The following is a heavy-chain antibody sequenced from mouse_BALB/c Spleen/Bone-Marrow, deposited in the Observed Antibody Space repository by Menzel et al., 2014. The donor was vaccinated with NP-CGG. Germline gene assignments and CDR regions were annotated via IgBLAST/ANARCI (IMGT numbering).Heavy chain of an antibody. CDR2: ISSGGNYT. CDR1: GFTFSSYA. Sequence: EVNVVESGGGLVKPGGSLKLSCAASGFTFSSYAMSWVRQSPEKRLEWVAEISSGGNYTYYPDTVTGRFTISRDNAKNILYLEMSSLRSDDTATYYCVRAYGSSYAMDYWGQGTSVTVSS. D-gene: IGHD1-1*01. J-gene: IGHJ4*01. CDR3: VRAYGSSYAMDY. V-gene: IGHV5-9-4*01.